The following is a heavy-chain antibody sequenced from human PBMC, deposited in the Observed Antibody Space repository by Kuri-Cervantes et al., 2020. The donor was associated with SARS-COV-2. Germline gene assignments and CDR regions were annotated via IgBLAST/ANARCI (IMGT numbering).Heavy chain of an antibody. CDR1: GGSFSSYY. CDR2: IYYSGST. V-gene: IGHV4-59*08. D-gene: IGHD6-13*01. J-gene: IGHJ5*02. Sequence: SETLSLTCAVYGGSFSSYYWSWIRQPPGKGLEWIGYIYYSGSTNYNPSLKSRVTISVDTSKNQFSLKLSSVTAADTAVYYCAKAMGSSWTTAFHPWGQGTLVTVSS. CDR3: AKAMGSSWTTAFHP.